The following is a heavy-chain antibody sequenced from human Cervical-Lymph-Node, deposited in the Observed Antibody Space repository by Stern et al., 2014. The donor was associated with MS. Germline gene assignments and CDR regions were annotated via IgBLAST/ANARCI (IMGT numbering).Heavy chain of an antibody. CDR2: ISPVGSTT. J-gene: IGHJ4*02. Sequence: EVQLVESGGGLVQPGGSLRLSCAASGFTFSSYWMHWVRQVPGKGLVWVSLISPVGSTTHYADSVKGRFTISRDNAKNTLYLQMNSLRAEDTAVYYCARGFRDYWGQGTLVTVSS. D-gene: IGHD2-21*01. CDR1: GFTFSSYW. CDR3: ARGFRDY. V-gene: IGHV3-74*01.